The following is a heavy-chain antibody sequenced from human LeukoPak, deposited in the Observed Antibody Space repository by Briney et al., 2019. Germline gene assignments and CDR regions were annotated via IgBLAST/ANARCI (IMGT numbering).Heavy chain of an antibody. V-gene: IGHV4-34*01. D-gene: IGHD1-26*01. Sequence: PSETLSLTCAVYGGSFSGYYWSWIRQPPGKGLEWIGEINHSGSTNYNPSLKSRVTISVDTSKNQFSLKLSSVPAADTAVYYCGRHLSGSYPPGGFDYWGQGTLVTVSS. CDR1: GGSFSGYY. CDR3: GRHLSGSYPPGGFDY. CDR2: INHSGST. J-gene: IGHJ4*02.